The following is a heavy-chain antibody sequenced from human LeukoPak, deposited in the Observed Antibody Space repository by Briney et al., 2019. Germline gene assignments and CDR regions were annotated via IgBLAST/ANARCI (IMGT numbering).Heavy chain of an antibody. CDR3: ARSESQYFDFWSRHYSPWYFDL. CDR2: ISSSGSTI. V-gene: IGHV3-11*01. D-gene: IGHD3-3*01. J-gene: IGHJ2*01. CDR1: GFTFSDYY. Sequence: GGSLRLSCAASGFTFSDYYMSWIRQAPGKGLEWVSYISSSGSTIYYADSVKGRFTISRDNAKNSLYLQMNSLRAEDTAVYYCARSESQYFDFWSRHYSPWYFDLWGRGTLVTVSS.